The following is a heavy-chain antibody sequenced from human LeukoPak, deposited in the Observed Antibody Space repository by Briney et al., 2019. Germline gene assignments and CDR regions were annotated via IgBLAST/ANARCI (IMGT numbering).Heavy chain of an antibody. J-gene: IGHJ4*02. CDR1: GYTFTSYG. D-gene: IGHD4-17*01. Sequence: GASVTVSCKASGYTFTSYGISWVRQAPGQGLEWMGWISAYNGNTHYAQKLQGRVTMTTDTSTSTAYMELRSLRSDDTAVYYCARGSIMTTVTYFDYWGQGTLVTVSS. CDR2: ISAYNGNT. CDR3: ARGSIMTTVTYFDY. V-gene: IGHV1-18*01.